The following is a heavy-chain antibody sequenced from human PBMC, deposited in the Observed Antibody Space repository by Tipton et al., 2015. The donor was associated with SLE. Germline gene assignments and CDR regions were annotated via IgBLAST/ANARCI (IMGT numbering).Heavy chain of an antibody. J-gene: IGHJ2*01. CDR1: GFTFSDYY. CDR3: AREGLGPGWYFDL. D-gene: IGHD3/OR15-3a*01. V-gene: IGHV3-11*06. CDR2: ISSSSSYT. Sequence: SLRLSCAASGFTFSDYYMSWIRQAPGKGLEWVSYISSSSSYTNYADSVKGRFTISRDNAKNSLYLQMNSLRAEDMAVYYCAREGLGPGWYFDLWGRGTLVTVSS.